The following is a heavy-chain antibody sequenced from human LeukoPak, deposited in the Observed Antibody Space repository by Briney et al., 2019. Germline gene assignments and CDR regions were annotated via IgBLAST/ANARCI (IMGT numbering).Heavy chain of an antibody. V-gene: IGHV3-23*01. CDR2: ISASGSST. CDR1: GFTFSSYA. Sequence: GGSLRLSCAASGFTFSSYAMSWVRQAPGKGLEWVSGISASGSSTYYADSVKGRFTISRDNSKNTVYLQMYSLRVEDTAVYYCARVPPPNSGSYFASWGQGTLVTVSS. D-gene: IGHD1-26*01. CDR3: ARVPPPNSGSYFAS. J-gene: IGHJ4*02.